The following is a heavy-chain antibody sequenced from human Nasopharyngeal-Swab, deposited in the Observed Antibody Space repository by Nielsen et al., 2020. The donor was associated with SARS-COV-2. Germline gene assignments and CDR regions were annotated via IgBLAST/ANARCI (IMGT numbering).Heavy chain of an antibody. J-gene: IGHJ6*02. V-gene: IGHV3-33*01. CDR3: ASSYYYDSSGYQALRSYYYYYGMDV. Sequence: VRQAPGQGLEWVAVIWYDGSNKYYADSVKGRFTISRDNSKNTLYLQMNSLRAEDTAVYYCASSYYYDSSGYQALRSYYYYYGMDVWGQGTTVTVSS. CDR2: IWYDGSNK. D-gene: IGHD3-22*01.